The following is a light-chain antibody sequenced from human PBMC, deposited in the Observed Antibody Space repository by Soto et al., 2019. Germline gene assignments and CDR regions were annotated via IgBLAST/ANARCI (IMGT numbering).Light chain of an antibody. CDR1: SSDVGGYNY. Sequence: QSALTQPPSASGSPGQSVAISCTGTSSDVGGYNYVSWYQQHPGKAPKLMIYEVNKRPSGVPDRFSGSKSGNTASLTVSGLHAEDEAYYYCISNAGSSNVFGTGTKLTVL. CDR3: ISNAGSSNV. V-gene: IGLV2-8*01. J-gene: IGLJ1*01. CDR2: EVN.